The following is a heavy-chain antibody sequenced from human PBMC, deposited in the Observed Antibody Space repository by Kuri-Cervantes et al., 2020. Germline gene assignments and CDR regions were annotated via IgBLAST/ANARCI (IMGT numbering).Heavy chain of an antibody. CDR2: IYHSGST. CDR3: ARSHHDFWRFDP. CDR1: GYSISSGYY. J-gene: IGHJ5*02. D-gene: IGHD3-3*01. V-gene: IGHV4-38-2*02. Sequence: SETLSLTCTVSGYSISSGYYWGWIRQPPGKGLEWIGSIYHSGSTYYNPSLKSRVTISVDTSKNQFSLKLSSVTAADTAVYYCARSHHDFWRFDPWGQGTLVTVSS.